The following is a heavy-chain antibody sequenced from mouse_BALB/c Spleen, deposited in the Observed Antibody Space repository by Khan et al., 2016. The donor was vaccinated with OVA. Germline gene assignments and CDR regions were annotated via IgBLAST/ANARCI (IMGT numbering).Heavy chain of an antibody. CDR1: GFSLTNYG. V-gene: IGHV2-6-1*01. J-gene: IGHJ4*01. Sequence: VELVESGPGLVAHSQSLSITCTISGFSLTNYGVHWVRKPPGKGLEWLVVIWSDGSTTYNSALKSRLTISKDNSKSQVFLKMNSLQTDDTAMYFCARQPYYHYNILDYWGQGTSVSVAS. CDR3: ARQPYYHYNILDY. CDR2: IWSDGST. D-gene: IGHD2-4*01.